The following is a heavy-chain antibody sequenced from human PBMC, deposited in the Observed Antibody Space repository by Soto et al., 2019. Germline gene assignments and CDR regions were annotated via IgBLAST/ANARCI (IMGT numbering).Heavy chain of an antibody. CDR1: GFTFSSYS. D-gene: IGHD4-17*01. V-gene: IGHV3-21*01. J-gene: IGHJ4*02. Sequence: EVQLVESGGGLVKPGGSLRLSCAASGFTFSSYSMNWVRQAPGKGLEWVSSISSSSSYIYYADSVKGRFTISRDNAKNSLYLQMNSLRAEDTAVYYCARDNDYGDYVGYWGQGTLVTVSS. CDR3: ARDNDYGDYVGY. CDR2: ISSSSSYI.